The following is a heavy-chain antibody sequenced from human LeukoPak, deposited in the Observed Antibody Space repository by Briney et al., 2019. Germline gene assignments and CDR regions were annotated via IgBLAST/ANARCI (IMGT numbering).Heavy chain of an antibody. Sequence: GGSLRLSCAASGFIFSSYWMSWVRQAPGKGLEWVANIKQDGSEKYYVDSVKGRFTISRDNAKNSLYLQMNSLRAEDTAVYYCAELGITMIGGVWGKGTTVTISS. CDR1: GFIFSSYW. V-gene: IGHV3-7*01. CDR2: IKQDGSEK. J-gene: IGHJ6*03. CDR3: AELGITMIGGV. D-gene: IGHD3-10*02.